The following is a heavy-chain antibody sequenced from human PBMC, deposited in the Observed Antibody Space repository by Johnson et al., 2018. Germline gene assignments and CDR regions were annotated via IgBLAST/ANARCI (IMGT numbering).Heavy chain of an antibody. CDR2: IWYDGSNK. D-gene: IGHD5-24*01. CDR3: ARDHSTHDYNTEYYGMDG. Sequence: QLVESGGGVVQPGRSLRLSCAASGFTFSSYGMHWVRQAPGKGLEWVAVIWYDGSNKYYADSVKGRFTISRDNSKNTLYLQMNSLRAEDTAVYYCARDHSTHDYNTEYYGMDGWGQGTTVTVSS. J-gene: IGHJ6*02. CDR1: GFTFSSYG. V-gene: IGHV3-33*08.